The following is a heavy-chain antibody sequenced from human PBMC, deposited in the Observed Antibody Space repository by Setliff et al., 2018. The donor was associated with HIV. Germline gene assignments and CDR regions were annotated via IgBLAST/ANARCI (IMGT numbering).Heavy chain of an antibody. J-gene: IGHJ4*02. D-gene: IGHD3-3*01. CDR2: INPNSGGT. CDR3: ARAPRIFPEFNNPHPHFDH. CDR1: GYTFTGYY. Sequence: ASVKVSCKASGYTFTGYYMHWVRQAPGQGLEWMGRINPNSGGTNYAQKFQGRVTMTRDTSISTAYMELSRLRSDDTAVYFCARAPRIFPEFNNPHPHFDHWGQGTLVTVSS. V-gene: IGHV1-2*06.